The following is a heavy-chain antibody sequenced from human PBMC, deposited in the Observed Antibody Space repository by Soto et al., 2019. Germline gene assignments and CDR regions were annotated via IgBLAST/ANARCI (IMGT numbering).Heavy chain of an antibody. V-gene: IGHV2-26*01. CDR1: GFSLSNTLMG. J-gene: IGHJ5*02. Sequence: VTLKESGPVLVKPTETLTLTCAVSGFSLSNTLMGVSWIRQPPGKALEWLGNIFSTDETSYTTSLKDRLTISRDTAKSQVVLTMTNMDPADTATYYCAREMVKSFLTRFDPWGQGILVTVSS. D-gene: IGHD1-26*01. CDR3: AREMVKSFLTRFDP. CDR2: IFSTDET.